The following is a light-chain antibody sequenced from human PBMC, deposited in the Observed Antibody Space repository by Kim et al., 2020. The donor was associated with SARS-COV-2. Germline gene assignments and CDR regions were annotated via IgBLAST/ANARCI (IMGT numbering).Light chain of an antibody. CDR1: RRDVAFYKL. J-gene: IGLJ1*01. CDR3: SSYAGSNRYV. Sequence: QSYTYSCTGTRRDVAFYKLVSWIQHHPSKAPKFFIYDFSERPSGVPDRFSGSKSGNTASLTVSGLQAEDEADYYCSSYAGSNRYVFGTGTKVTVL. CDR2: DFS. V-gene: IGLV2-8*01.